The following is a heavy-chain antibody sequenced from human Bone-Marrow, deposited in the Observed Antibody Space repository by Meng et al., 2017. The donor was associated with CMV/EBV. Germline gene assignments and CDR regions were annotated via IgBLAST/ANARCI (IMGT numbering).Heavy chain of an antibody. CDR2: MNPNSGNT. D-gene: IGHD1-26*01. V-gene: IGHV1-8*01. Sequence: ASVKVSCKASGYTFTTYDINWVRQATGQGLEWMGWMNPNSGNTGYAQKFQGRVTMTTDTSTSTAYMELSSLRSEDTAVYYCARVESGSYLYYFDYWGQGTLVTISS. CDR1: GYTFTTYD. J-gene: IGHJ4*02. CDR3: ARVESGSYLYYFDY.